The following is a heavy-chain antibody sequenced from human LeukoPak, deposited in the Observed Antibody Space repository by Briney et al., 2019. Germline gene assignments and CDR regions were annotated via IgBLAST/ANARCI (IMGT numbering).Heavy chain of an antibody. V-gene: IGHV3-53*01. J-gene: IGHJ5*02. CDR1: GFSVTDNY. CDR2: IYSGGST. D-gene: IGHD3-22*01. Sequence: GGSLRLSCAASGFSVTDNYMSWVRQAPGKGLEWVSVIYSGGSTYYADSVKGRFTISRDNSKNILYLQMNSLRAEDTAIYYCARCTTASSGWCNWLDPWGQGTLVTVSS. CDR3: ARCTTASSGWCNWLDP.